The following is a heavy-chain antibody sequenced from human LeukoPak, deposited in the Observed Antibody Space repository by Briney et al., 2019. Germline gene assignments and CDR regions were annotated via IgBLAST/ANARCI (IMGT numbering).Heavy chain of an antibody. CDR1: GFTFSGSA. Sequence: GGXLRLSCAASGFTFSGSAMHWVRQASGKGLEWVGRIRSKANSYATAYAASVKGRFTISRDDSKNTAYLQMNSLKTEDTAVYYCTRQVVADNGFDYWGQGTLVTVSS. D-gene: IGHD2-15*01. CDR3: TRQVVADNGFDY. J-gene: IGHJ4*02. CDR2: IRSKANSYAT. V-gene: IGHV3-73*01.